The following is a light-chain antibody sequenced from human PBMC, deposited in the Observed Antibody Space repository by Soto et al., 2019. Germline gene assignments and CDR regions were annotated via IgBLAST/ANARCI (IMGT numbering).Light chain of an antibody. Sequence: QSALTQPASVSGSPGQSITISCTGSSSDVGGHNHVSWYQQHPGKAPKLIIYEVGNRPSGVSNRFSGSKSGNTATRTISGFQAEDEADYYCNSYTSSSTHVFGTGTKLTVL. CDR2: EVG. CDR1: SSDVGGHNH. V-gene: IGLV2-14*01. J-gene: IGLJ1*01. CDR3: NSYTSSSTHV.